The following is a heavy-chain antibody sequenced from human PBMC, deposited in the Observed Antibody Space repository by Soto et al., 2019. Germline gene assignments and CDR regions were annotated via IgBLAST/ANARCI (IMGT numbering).Heavy chain of an antibody. V-gene: IGHV5-51*01. CDR3: ARHTYSGSSEAHYYYYMDV. CDR2: IYPGDSDT. D-gene: IGHD6-6*01. Sequence: GESLKISCKGSGYSFTSYWIGWVRQMPGKGLEWMGIIYPGDSDTRYSPSFQGQVTISADKSISTAYLQWSSLKASDTAMYYCARHTYSGSSEAHYYYYMDVWGKGTTVTVSS. J-gene: IGHJ6*03. CDR1: GYSFTSYW.